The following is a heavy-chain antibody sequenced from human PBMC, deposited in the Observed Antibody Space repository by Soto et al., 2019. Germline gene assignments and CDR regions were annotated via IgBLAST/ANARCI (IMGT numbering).Heavy chain of an antibody. D-gene: IGHD4-17*01. Sequence: EVQLVESGGGLVQPGGSLRLSCAASGFTFSSYWMSWVRQAPGKGLEWVANIKQDGSEKYYVDSVKGRFTISRDNAKNSLYLQMNSLRAEDTAVYYCASEKRTTVTDHDAFDIWGQGTMVTVSS. CDR1: GFTFSSYW. J-gene: IGHJ3*02. CDR3: ASEKRTTVTDHDAFDI. V-gene: IGHV3-7*01. CDR2: IKQDGSEK.